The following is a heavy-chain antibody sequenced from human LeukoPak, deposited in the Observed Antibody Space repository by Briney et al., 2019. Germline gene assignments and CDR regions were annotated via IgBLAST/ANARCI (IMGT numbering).Heavy chain of an antibody. J-gene: IGHJ3*02. CDR2: ISGSGGST. D-gene: IGHD3-22*01. V-gene: IGHV3-23*01. Sequence: LSGGSLRLSCAASGFTFSSYAMSWVRQAPGKGLEWVSAISGSGGSTYYADSVKGRFTISRDNSKNTLYLQMNSLRAEDTAVYYCVVYYDSGRAFDIWGQGTMVTVSS. CDR1: GFTFSSYA. CDR3: VVYYDSGRAFDI.